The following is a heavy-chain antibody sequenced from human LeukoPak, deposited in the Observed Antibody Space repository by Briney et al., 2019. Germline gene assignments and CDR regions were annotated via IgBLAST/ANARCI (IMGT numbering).Heavy chain of an antibody. CDR1: GYTFTDYY. CDR3: ARSPVTPTWVDP. CDR2: INAGNGNT. J-gene: IGHJ5*02. D-gene: IGHD4-17*01. Sequence: ASVKVSCKASGYTFTDYYMHWVRQAPGQRLEWMGWINAGNGNTKYSQKFQGRVTITRDTSASTAYMELSSLRSEDTAVYYCARSPVTPTWVDPFFQGALVTGSS. V-gene: IGHV1-3*01.